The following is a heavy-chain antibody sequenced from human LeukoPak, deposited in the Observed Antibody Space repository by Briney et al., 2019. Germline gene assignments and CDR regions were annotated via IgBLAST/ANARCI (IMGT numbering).Heavy chain of an antibody. CDR1: GGTFSNYA. CDR3: AREPVGFSNLGDGYS. Sequence: ASVKVSCKASGGTFSNYAISSVRQAPGQGLEWMGGIIPIFGTANYAQKFQGRVTITADESTSTAYMELSSLRSEDTAVYYCAREPVGFSNLGDGYSWCQGTLVTVSS. CDR2: IIPIFGTA. J-gene: IGHJ4*02. V-gene: IGHV1-69*13. D-gene: IGHD4-11*01.